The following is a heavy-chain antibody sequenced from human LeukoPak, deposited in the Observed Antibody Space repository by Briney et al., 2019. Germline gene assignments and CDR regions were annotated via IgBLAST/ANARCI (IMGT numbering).Heavy chain of an antibody. J-gene: IGHJ6*02. CDR1: GFTFSSYA. CDR3: ARVHGLALYYYYGMDV. V-gene: IGHV3-30-3*01. Sequence: QSGGSLRLSCAASGFTFSSYAMHWVRQAPGKGLEWVAVISYDGSNKYYADSVKGRFTISRDNSKNTLYLQMNSLRAEDTAVYYCARVHGLALYYYYGMDVWGQGTTVTVSS. CDR2: ISYDGSNK. D-gene: IGHD6-19*01.